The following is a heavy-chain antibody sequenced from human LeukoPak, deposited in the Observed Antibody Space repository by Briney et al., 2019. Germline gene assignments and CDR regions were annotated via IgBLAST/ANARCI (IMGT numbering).Heavy chain of an antibody. D-gene: IGHD3-22*01. V-gene: IGHV3-53*01. J-gene: IGHJ3*02. CDR1: GFTVSSNY. Sequence: GGSLRLSCAASGFTVSSNYMSWVCQAPGEGLGWVSVISSGGDTYYAASVKGRFTISRDNSKNTLYLQMKSLRVEDTAMYYCATASHYYDRSGAYDAFDIWGQGTMVTVSS. CDR2: ISSGGDT. CDR3: ATASHYYDRSGAYDAFDI.